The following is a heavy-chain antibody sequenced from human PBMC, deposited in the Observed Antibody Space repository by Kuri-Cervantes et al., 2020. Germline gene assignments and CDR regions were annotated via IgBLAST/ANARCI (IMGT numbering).Heavy chain of an antibody. D-gene: IGHD2-15*01. J-gene: IGHJ4*02. CDR3: ARLVGYCSGGSCLPFDY. Sequence: GESLKISCAASGFTFSSYGMHWVRQAPGKGLEWVAVIWYDGSNKYYADSAKGRFTISRDNSKNTLYLQMNSLRAEDTAVYYCARLVGYCSGGSCLPFDYWGQGTLVTVSS. CDR1: GFTFSSYG. CDR2: IWYDGSNK. V-gene: IGHV3-33*01.